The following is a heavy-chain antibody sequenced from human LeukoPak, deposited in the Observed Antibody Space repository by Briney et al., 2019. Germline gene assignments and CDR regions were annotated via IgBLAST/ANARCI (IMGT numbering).Heavy chain of an antibody. D-gene: IGHD6-13*01. CDR1: GDSISGSPYS. J-gene: IGHJ4*02. CDR2: IYSGGST. Sequence: SETLSLTCIVSGDSISGSPYSWCWIRQPPGKGLEWIGIIYSGGSTYYNPSLKSRVTISVKTSNNQFSLKLSSVTAADTAVYYCARLSRGLAGSYWGQGTLVTVSS. CDR3: ARLSRGLAGSY. V-gene: IGHV4-39*01.